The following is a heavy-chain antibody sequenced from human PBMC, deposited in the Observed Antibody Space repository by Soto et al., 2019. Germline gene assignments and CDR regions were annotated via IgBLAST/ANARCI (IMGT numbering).Heavy chain of an antibody. CDR2: IYWDDDK. Sequence: QITLKESGPTLVKPTQTLTLTCTFSGFSLSTSGVGVGWIRQPPGKALEWLALIYWDDDKRYSPSLKSRLTITKDTSKHQVVLKMTNMDPVDTATYYCAHTLYCSGGSCYFPFDYWGQGTLVTVSS. CDR3: AHTLYCSGGSCYFPFDY. J-gene: IGHJ4*02. CDR1: GFSLSTSGVG. D-gene: IGHD2-15*01. V-gene: IGHV2-5*02.